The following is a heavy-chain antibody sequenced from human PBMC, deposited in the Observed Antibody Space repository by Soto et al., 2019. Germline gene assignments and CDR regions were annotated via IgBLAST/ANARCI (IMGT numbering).Heavy chain of an antibody. CDR1: GYTFTTYG. V-gene: IGHV1-18*04. CDR3: ARDGERDTGLNFYYYLHGMDA. Sequence: ASVKVSCKASGYTFTTYGISCVRHAPGQGLEWMGWISPYNGTTKYAEKFQGEMTMTTDTATSTAYMDLRSLRSDDTAVYYCARDGERDTGLNFYYYLHGMDAWGQGTRVTVSS. J-gene: IGHJ6*02. D-gene: IGHD1-1*01. CDR2: ISPYNGTT.